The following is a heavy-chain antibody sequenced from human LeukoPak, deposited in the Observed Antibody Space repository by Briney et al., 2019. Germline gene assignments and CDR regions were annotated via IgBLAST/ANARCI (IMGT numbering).Heavy chain of an antibody. D-gene: IGHD3-22*01. Sequence: GGSLRLSCAASGFTFSSYWMHWVRQAPGKGLEWVSAISGSGGSTYYADSVKGRFTISRDNSKNTLYLQMNSLRAEDTAVYYCAKDYYDSSGYWSLNWFDPWGQGTLVTVSS. CDR1: GFTFSSYW. V-gene: IGHV3-23*01. CDR3: AKDYYDSSGYWSLNWFDP. J-gene: IGHJ5*02. CDR2: ISGSGGST.